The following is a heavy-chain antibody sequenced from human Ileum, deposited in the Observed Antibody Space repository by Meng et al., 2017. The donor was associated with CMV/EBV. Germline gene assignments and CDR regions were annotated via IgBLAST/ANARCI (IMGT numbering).Heavy chain of an antibody. D-gene: IGHD7-27*01. J-gene: IGHJ2*01. V-gene: IGHV1-2*02. CDR3: GLHWGSGWYFDL. CDR1: GYTLTGHY. Sequence: QGQLVQSGDKVKKAGASGKVSCKASGYTLTGHYMHWIRQAPGQGLEWMGWINPNNGDTNYAQKFQGRATMTRDTSISTAYMELCSLRSDDTAVYYCGLHWGSGWYFDLWGRGTLVTVSS. CDR2: INPNNGDT.